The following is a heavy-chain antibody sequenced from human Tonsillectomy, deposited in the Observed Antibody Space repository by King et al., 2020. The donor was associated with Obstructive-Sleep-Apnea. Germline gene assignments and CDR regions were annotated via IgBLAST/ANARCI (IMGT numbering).Heavy chain of an antibody. J-gene: IGHJ4*02. CDR1: GGSISSGDYY. CDR3: AREWVGAGYYGSGTPSQPIDY. D-gene: IGHD3-10*01. Sequence: VQLQESGPGLVKPSQTLSLTCTVSGGSISSGDYYWSWIRQPPGKGLEWIGYIYYSGSTYYNPSLKSRVTISVDTSKNQFSLKLSSVTAADTAVYYCAREWVGAGYYGSGTPSQPIDYWGRGTLVTVSS. V-gene: IGHV4-30-4*01. CDR2: IYYSGST.